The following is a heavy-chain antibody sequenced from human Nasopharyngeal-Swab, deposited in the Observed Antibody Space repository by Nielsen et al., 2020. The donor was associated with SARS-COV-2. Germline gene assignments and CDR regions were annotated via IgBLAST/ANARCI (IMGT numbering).Heavy chain of an antibody. D-gene: IGHD5-24*01. Sequence: GGSLRLSCAASGFIFSTYAMHWVRQAPGKGLEWVALISYDGSSNYYAHSVKGRFTISRDNSKNTLYLQMNSLRGEDTAVYYCARHLRRWLQLRPDAFDIWGQGTMVTVSS. CDR2: ISYDGSSN. V-gene: IGHV3-30-3*01. CDR1: GFIFSTYA. CDR3: ARHLRRWLQLRPDAFDI. J-gene: IGHJ3*02.